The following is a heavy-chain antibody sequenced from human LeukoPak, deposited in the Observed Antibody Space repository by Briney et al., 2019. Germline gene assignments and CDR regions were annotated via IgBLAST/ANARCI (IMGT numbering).Heavy chain of an antibody. J-gene: IGHJ5*02. CDR2: IYYSGST. V-gene: IGHV4-39*07. Sequence: SETLSLTCTVSGGSISSSHYYWGFIRQPPGKGLEWIGSIYYSGSTYYNPSLRSRVIISVDTSKNQFSLKLSSATAADTAVYYCARAVRSTVHRGWFDPWGQGTLVTVSS. CDR3: ARAVRSTVHRGWFDP. D-gene: IGHD4-17*01. CDR1: GGSISSSHYY.